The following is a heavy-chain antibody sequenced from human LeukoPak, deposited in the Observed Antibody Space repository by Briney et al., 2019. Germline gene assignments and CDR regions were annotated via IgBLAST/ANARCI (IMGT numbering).Heavy chain of an antibody. CDR3: AKDLNYYYMDV. CDR2: IWYDGSNK. CDR1: GFTFSSYG. V-gene: IGHV3-33*06. J-gene: IGHJ6*03. Sequence: GGSLRLSCAASGFTFSSYGMHWVRQAPGRGLEWVAVIWYDGSNKYYADSVKGRFTISRDNSKNTLYLQMNSLRAEDTAVYYCAKDLNYYYMDVWGKGTTVTVSS.